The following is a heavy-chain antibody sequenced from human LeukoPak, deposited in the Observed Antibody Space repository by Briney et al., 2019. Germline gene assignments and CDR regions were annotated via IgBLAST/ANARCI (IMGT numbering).Heavy chain of an antibody. Sequence: SETLSLTCTVSGGSISSYYWSWIRQPAGKGLEWIGRIYPSGTTNYNPSLRSRVTMSIDTSKNQFSLKLSSVTAADTAVYYCARVAEYSYGYPLDYWGQGTLVTVSS. CDR3: ARVAEYSYGYPLDY. CDR1: GGSISSYY. J-gene: IGHJ4*02. D-gene: IGHD5-18*01. CDR2: IYPSGTT. V-gene: IGHV4-4*07.